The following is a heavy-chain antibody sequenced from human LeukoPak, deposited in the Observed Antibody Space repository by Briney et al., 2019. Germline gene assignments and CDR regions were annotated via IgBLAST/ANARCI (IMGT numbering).Heavy chain of an antibody. D-gene: IGHD6-13*01. Sequence: ASVKVSCKASGYTFTSYGISWVRQAPGQGLEWMGWISAYNGNTNYAQKLQGRVTMTTDTSTSTAYMELSSLRSEDTAVYYCARTRSSSSSWYGQFDYWGQGTLVTVSS. V-gene: IGHV1-18*01. CDR3: ARTRSSSSSWYGQFDY. J-gene: IGHJ4*02. CDR2: ISAYNGNT. CDR1: GYTFTSYG.